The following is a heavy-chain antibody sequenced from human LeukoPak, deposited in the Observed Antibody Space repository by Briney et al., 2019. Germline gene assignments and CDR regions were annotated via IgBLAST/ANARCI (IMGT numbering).Heavy chain of an antibody. J-gene: IGHJ3*02. D-gene: IGHD6-13*01. CDR2: LYNGGDT. V-gene: IGHV4-4*07. CDR1: GASIGSFY. Sequence: RASETLSLTCTVSGASIGSFYWVWIRQPAGKGLEWIGRLYNGGDTNYSPSLRSRVTMPVDTSKNQFSLKLKSVTAADTAVYYCARGVEASGVGFCAFDIWGQGTMVTVSS. CDR3: ARGVEASGVGFCAFDI.